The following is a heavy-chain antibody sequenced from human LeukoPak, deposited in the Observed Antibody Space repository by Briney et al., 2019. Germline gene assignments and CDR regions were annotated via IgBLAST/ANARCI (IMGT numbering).Heavy chain of an antibody. J-gene: IGHJ1*01. CDR1: GFTFSDYW. Sequence: PGGSLRLSCAVSGFTFSDYWMNWVRQAPGKGLEWVAKIKPDGSDTYYVDSVRGRFSISRDNAKNSLYLQMYSLRVDDTAMYYCLTGYNWGQGTLVTVSS. V-gene: IGHV3-7*01. D-gene: IGHD3-9*01. CDR3: LTGYN. CDR2: IKPDGSDT.